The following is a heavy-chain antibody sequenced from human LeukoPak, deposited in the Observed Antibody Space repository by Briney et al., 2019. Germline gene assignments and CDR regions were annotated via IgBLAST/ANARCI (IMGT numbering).Heavy chain of an antibody. CDR3: ARVSLCPAYGGTYCYYFDY. V-gene: IGHV4-59*01. CDR2: IFYSGST. CDR1: GGSISSYY. J-gene: IGHJ4*02. Sequence: SETLSLTCTVSGGSISSYYWSWIRQPPGKGLEWIGYIFYSGSTNYNPSLKNRVTISVDTSKNQFSLRLSSVIAADTAVYYCARVSLCPAYGGTYCYYFDYWGQGTLVTVSS. D-gene: IGHD1-26*01.